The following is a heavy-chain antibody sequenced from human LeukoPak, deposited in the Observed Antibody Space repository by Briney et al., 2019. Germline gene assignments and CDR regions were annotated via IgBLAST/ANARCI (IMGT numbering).Heavy chain of an antibody. CDR1: DYSISSGNY. CDR2: VYHGGST. J-gene: IGHJ4*02. D-gene: IGHD3-22*01. V-gene: IGHV4-38-2*01. CDR3: ARNDSSGYFDY. Sequence: SSETLSLTCAVSDYSISSGNYWGWIRQPPGKGLEWIGSVYHGGSTHYSPSLKSRVTIAVDTSKNQFSLKLSSVTAADTAVYYCARNDSSGYFDYWGQGTLVTVSS.